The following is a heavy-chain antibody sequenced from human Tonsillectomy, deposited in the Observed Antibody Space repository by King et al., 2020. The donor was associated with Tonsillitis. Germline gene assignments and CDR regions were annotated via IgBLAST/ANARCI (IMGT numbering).Heavy chain of an antibody. CDR1: GGSISSSSYY. D-gene: IGHD3-3*01. CDR2: IYYSGST. V-gene: IGHV4-39*07. Sequence: QLQESGPGLVKPSETLSLTCTVSGGSISSSSYYWGWIRQPPGKGLEWIGSIYYSGSTYYNPSLKSRVTISVDTSKNQFSLKLSSVTAADTAVYYCAREGQPHYYEFWSGYSKTNNWFDPWGQGTLVTVSS. CDR3: AREGQPHYYEFWSGYSKTNNWFDP. J-gene: IGHJ5*02.